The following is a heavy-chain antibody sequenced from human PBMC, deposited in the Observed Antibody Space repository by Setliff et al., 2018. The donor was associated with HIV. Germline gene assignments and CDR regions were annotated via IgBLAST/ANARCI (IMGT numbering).Heavy chain of an antibody. V-gene: IGHV3-30*04. CDR1: GFTFSSYA. CDR3: ARTYYGGNY. CDR2: MLYDGSDR. J-gene: IGHJ4*02. Sequence: PGGSLRLSCVASGFTFSSYAMHWVRQAPGKGLEWVAVMLYDGSDRYYADSVKGRFTISRDNADNSLYLQMNSLRAEDTAVYYCARTYYGGNYWGQGTLVTVSS. D-gene: IGHD4-17*01.